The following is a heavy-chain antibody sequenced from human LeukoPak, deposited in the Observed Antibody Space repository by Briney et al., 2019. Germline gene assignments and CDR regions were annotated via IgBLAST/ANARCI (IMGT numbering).Heavy chain of an antibody. J-gene: IGHJ4*02. CDR1: GFSLSTRGVG. CDR2: IYWNDDK. Sequence: KASGPTLVNPTQTLTLTCTFSGFSLSTRGVGVGWIRKPPGKARERIALIYWNDDKRYSPSLKSRLTITKDTSKNQVVLTMTNMDPVDTATYYCAQIVPYYYDSSGYYYYFDYWGQGTLVSVSS. V-gene: IGHV2-5*01. CDR3: AQIVPYYYDSSGYYYYFDY. D-gene: IGHD3-22*01.